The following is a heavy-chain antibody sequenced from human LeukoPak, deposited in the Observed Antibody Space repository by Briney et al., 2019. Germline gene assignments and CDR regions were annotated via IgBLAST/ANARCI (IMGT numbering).Heavy chain of an antibody. V-gene: IGHV1-2*06. D-gene: IGHD3-3*01. Sequence: ASVKVSCKASGYTFTGYYMHWVRQAPGQGLEWMGRINPNSGGTNYAQKFQGRVTMTRDTSISTAYMELSRLRSDDTAVYYCARGIFLEWLLSGFDYWGQGTLVTVSS. CDR2: INPNSGGT. J-gene: IGHJ4*02. CDR1: GYTFTGYY. CDR3: ARGIFLEWLLSGFDY.